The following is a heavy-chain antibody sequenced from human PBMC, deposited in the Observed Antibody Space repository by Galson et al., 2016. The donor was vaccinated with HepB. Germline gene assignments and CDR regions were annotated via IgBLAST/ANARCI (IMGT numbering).Heavy chain of an antibody. CDR3: ARGDNPDYGDYASAYYYMDV. Sequence: SETLSLTCAVYGGSFSGYYWSWIRQPPGKGLEWIGEINHSGSTNYNPSLKSRVTISVDTSKNQFSLKRSSVTAADTVVYYCARGDNPDYGDYASAYYYMDVWGKGTTVTVSS. CDR2: INHSGST. CDR1: GGSFSGYY. V-gene: IGHV4-34*01. J-gene: IGHJ6*03. D-gene: IGHD4-17*01.